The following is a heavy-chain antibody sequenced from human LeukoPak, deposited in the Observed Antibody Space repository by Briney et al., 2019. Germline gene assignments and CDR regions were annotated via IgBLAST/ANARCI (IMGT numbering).Heavy chain of an antibody. CDR2: ISTSSSYI. J-gene: IGHJ4*02. V-gene: IGHV3-21*01. CDR1: GFTFSSYS. D-gene: IGHD5-18*01. CDR3: ARALRGYSFGDY. Sequence: PGGSLRLSCAAYGFTFSSYSMNWVRQAPGKGLEWVSFISTSSSYIYYADSVKGRFTISRDNAKNSLYLEMNSLRAEDTAVYYCARALRGYSFGDYWGQGTLVTVSS.